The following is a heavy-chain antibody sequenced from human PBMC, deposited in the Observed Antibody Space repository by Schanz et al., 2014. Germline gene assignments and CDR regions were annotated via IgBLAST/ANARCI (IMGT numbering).Heavy chain of an antibody. V-gene: IGHV3-23*01. D-gene: IGHD1-1*01. Sequence: EVQLLESGGGLVQPGGSLRLSCAASGFTVDNYYMSCVRQAPGKGLEWVSAISGSGGSTYYADSVKGRFTISRDNSKNTLYLQMNSLRAEDTALYYCARDRRNADLDYWGQGTLVTVSS. CDR3: ARDRRNADLDY. J-gene: IGHJ4*02. CDR1: GFTVDNYY. CDR2: ISGSGGST.